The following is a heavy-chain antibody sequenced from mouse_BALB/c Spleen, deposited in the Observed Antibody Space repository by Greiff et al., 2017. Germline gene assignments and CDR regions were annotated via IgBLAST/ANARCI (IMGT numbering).Heavy chain of an antibody. CDR2: ISSGSSTI. Sequence: EVQGVESGGGLVQPGGSRKLSCAASGFTFSSFGMHWVRQAPEKGLEWVAYISSGSSTIYYADTVKGRFTISRDNPKNTLFLQMTSLRSEDTAMYYCARCAITTVVAPYAMDYWGQGTSVTVSS. D-gene: IGHD1-1*01. CDR3: ARCAITTVVAPYAMDY. CDR1: GFTFSSFG. V-gene: IGHV5-17*02. J-gene: IGHJ4*01.